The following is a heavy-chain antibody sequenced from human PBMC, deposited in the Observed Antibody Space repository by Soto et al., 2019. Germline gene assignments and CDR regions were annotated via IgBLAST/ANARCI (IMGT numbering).Heavy chain of an antibody. J-gene: IGHJ4*02. Sequence: QITLKESGPTLVKPTQTLTLTCSFSGFSLSTRGVGVGWIRQPPGKALEWLAVIYWDNDNRYSPSLKSRLSXXKDTSKNQVVLTMTTMDPVDTAPYYCVHLSGSLDYWGQGTLVTVSS. V-gene: IGHV2-5*02. CDR2: IYWDNDN. CDR1: GFSLSTRGVG. CDR3: VHLSGSLDY. D-gene: IGHD1-26*01.